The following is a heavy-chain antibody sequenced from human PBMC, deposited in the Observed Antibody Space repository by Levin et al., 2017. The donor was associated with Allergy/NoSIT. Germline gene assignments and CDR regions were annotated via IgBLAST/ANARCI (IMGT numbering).Heavy chain of an antibody. V-gene: IGHV4-34*01. CDR1: GGSFSGYY. Sequence: SETLSLTCAVYGGSFSGYYWSWIRQPPGKGLEWIGEINHSGSTNYNPSLKSRVTISVDTSKNQFSLKLSSVTAADTAVYYCARGFYDILTGYYPYWGQGTLVTVSS. CDR2: INHSGST. J-gene: IGHJ4*02. D-gene: IGHD3-9*01. CDR3: ARGFYDILTGYYPY.